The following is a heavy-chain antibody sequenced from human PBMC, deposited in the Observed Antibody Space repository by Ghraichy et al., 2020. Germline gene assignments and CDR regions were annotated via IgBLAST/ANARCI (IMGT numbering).Heavy chain of an antibody. J-gene: IGHJ6*02. V-gene: IGHV1-69*05. D-gene: IGHD1-26*01. CDR2: IIPIFGTA. CDR1: GGTFSSYA. CDR3: ASTTLDSGSYLPHYYYGMDV. Sequence: SVKVSCKASGGTFSSYAISWVRQAPGQGLEWMGGIIPIFGTANYAQKFQGRVTITTDESTSTAYMELSSLRSEDTAVYYCASTTLDSGSYLPHYYYGMDVWGQGTTVTVSS.